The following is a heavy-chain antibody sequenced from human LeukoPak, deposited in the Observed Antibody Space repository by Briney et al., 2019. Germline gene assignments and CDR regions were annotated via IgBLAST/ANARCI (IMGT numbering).Heavy chain of an antibody. Sequence: GGSLRLSCAASGFTFSSYSMNWVRKAPGQGLERVSSISSSSSYIYYANSVKGRFTISRDNAKNSLYLQMNSLRAEDTAVYYCARAGAVAGKPMDYWGQGTLVTVSS. CDR2: ISSSSSYI. V-gene: IGHV3-21*01. J-gene: IGHJ4*02. CDR3: ARAGAVAGKPMDY. D-gene: IGHD6-19*01. CDR1: GFTFSSYS.